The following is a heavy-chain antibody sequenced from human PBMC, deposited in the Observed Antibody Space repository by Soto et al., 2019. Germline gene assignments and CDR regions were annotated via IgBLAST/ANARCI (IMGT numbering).Heavy chain of an antibody. D-gene: IGHD2-15*01. CDR1: GYTFSSYN. CDR2: ISGYNADT. Sequence: GPEVKRPGASVKVSCKASGYTFSSYNINWVRQAPGQGLEWMAWISGYNADTKYAENFQGRITVTRDTLTTTVYMELRSLRSDDTAVYYCTRQGGDYWGQGTPVTVSP. CDR3: TRQGGDY. V-gene: IGHV1-18*01. J-gene: IGHJ4*02.